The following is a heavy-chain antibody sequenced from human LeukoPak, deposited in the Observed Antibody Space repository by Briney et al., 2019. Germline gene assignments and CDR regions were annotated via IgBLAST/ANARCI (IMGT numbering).Heavy chain of an antibody. CDR3: ARGRPYYYDTSGSYRRQKGNSFDY. CDR2: IYYSGST. Sequence: PSETLSLTCTVSGGSISSSSYYWGWIRQPPGKGLEWIGSIYYSGSTYYNPSLKSRVTISVDTSKNQFSLKLTSVTAADTAMYYCARGRPYYYDTSGSYRRQKGNSFDYWGQGTLVTVSS. CDR1: GGSISSSSYY. D-gene: IGHD3-22*01. J-gene: IGHJ4*02. V-gene: IGHV4-39*01.